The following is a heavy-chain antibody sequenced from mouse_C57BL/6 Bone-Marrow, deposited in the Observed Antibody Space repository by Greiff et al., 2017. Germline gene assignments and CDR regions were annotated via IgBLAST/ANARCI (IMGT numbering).Heavy chain of an antibody. V-gene: IGHV1-55*01. CDR1: GYTFTSYW. CDR2: IYPTSGRT. Sequence: QVQLQQPGAELVKPGASVKMSCKASGYTFTSYWITWVKQRPGQGLEWIGDIYPTSGRTNYNEKFKSKAILTVDPSPNTAYMQLSSLTSEDSAVFYCARSGPLGRSFDYWGQGTTLTVSS. CDR3: ARSGPLGRSFDY. J-gene: IGHJ2*01. D-gene: IGHD4-1*01.